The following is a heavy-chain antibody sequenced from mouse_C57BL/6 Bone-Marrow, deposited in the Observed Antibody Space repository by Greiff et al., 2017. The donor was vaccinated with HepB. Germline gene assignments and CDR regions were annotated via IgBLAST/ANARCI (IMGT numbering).Heavy chain of an antibody. Sequence: QVQLQQPGAELVKPGASVKLSCKASGYTFTSYWMHWVKQRPGQGLEWIGMIHPNSGSTNYNEKFKSKATLTVDKSSSTAYMQLSSLTAEDSAVYYCARYYYPYYFDYWGQGTTLTVSS. CDR2: IHPNSGST. J-gene: IGHJ2*01. V-gene: IGHV1-64*01. D-gene: IGHD1-1*01. CDR1: GYTFTSYW. CDR3: ARYYYPYYFDY.